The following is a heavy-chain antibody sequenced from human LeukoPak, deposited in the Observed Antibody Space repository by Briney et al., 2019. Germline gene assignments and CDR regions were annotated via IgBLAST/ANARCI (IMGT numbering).Heavy chain of an antibody. CDR3: ARLNGASRAFDI. CDR1: GFTFSSYA. D-gene: IGHD2-8*01. Sequence: GGSLRLSCAASGFTFSSYAMHWVRQAPGKGLEWVAVISYDGSNKYYADSVKGRITISRDNSKNTLYLQMNSLRAEDTAVYYCARLNGASRAFDIWGQGTMVTVSS. J-gene: IGHJ3*02. CDR2: ISYDGSNK. V-gene: IGHV3-30*04.